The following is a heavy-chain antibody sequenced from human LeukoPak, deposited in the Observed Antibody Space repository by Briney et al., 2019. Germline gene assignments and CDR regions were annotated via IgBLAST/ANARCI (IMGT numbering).Heavy chain of an antibody. CDR3: ARGDSSWYDFYYFDY. CDR1: GGSISSSSYY. D-gene: IGHD6-13*01. CDR2: IYYSGST. V-gene: IGHV4-39*01. J-gene: IGHJ4*02. Sequence: ETLSLTCTVSGGSISSSSYYWGWIRQPPGKGLEWIGSIYYSGSTYYNPSLKSRVTISVDTSKNQFSLKLSSVTAADTAVYYCARGDSSWYDFYYFDYWGQGTLVTVSS.